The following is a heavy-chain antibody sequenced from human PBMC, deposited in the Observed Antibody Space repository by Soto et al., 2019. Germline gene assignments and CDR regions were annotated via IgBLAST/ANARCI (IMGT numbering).Heavy chain of an antibody. V-gene: IGHV4-59*01. D-gene: IGHD2-2*01. J-gene: IGHJ6*03. CDR3: ARGLGYCSSTSCYGNYYYYYYMDV. CDR1: GGSISSYY. CDR2: IYYSGST. Sequence: SETLSLTCTVSGGSISSYYWSWIRQPPGKGLEWIGYIYYSGSTNYNPSLKSRVTISVDTSKNQFSLKLSSVTAADTAVYYCARGLGYCSSTSCYGNYYYYYYMDVWGKGTKVTVSS.